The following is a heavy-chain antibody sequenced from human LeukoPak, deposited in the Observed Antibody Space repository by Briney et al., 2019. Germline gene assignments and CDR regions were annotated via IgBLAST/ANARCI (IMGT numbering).Heavy chain of an antibody. Sequence: RASVKVSCKASGYTFTSYGISWVRQAPGQGLEWMGWISAYNGNTNYAQKLQGRVTMTTDTSTSTACMELRSLRSEDTAVYYCARHTEDTAMVIRFDPWGQGTLVTVSS. J-gene: IGHJ5*02. CDR3: ARHTEDTAMVIRFDP. V-gene: IGHV1-18*01. CDR2: ISAYNGNT. CDR1: GYTFTSYG. D-gene: IGHD5-18*01.